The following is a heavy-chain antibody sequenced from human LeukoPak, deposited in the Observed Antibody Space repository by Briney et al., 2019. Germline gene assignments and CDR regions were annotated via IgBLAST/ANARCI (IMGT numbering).Heavy chain of an antibody. J-gene: IGHJ5*02. CDR1: GFTFSSSA. V-gene: IGHV3-48*02. D-gene: IGHD2-21*02. CDR3: ARDAGGEGRVTGVFDP. CDR2: ISSSRSTI. Sequence: GVLRLSCAASGFTFSSSAMSWVRQAPGEGLEWVSYISSSRSTIYYADSVKGRFTISRDNAKNSLYLQMNSLRDEDTAVYSCARDAGGEGRVTGVFDPWGQGTLVTVSS.